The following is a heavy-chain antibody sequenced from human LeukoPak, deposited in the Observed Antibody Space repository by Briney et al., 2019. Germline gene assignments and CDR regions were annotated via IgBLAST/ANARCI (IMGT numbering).Heavy chain of an antibody. CDR1: GFTVSSNY. V-gene: IGHV3-66*01. CDR2: IYSGGST. Sequence: GGSLRLSCAVSGFTVSSNYMSRVRQAPGKGLEWVSVIYSGGSTYYADSVKGRFTISRDNSKNTLYLQMNSLRAEDTAVYYCATDSNLRGITTIVVVPPPLSYWGQGTLVTVSS. D-gene: IGHD3-22*01. CDR3: ATDSNLRGITTIVVVPPPLSY. J-gene: IGHJ4*02.